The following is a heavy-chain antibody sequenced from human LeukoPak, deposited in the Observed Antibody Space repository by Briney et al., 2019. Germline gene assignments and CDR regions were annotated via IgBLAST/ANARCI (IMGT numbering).Heavy chain of an antibody. J-gene: IGHJ4*02. CDR2: IYYSGNT. CDR3: ARRKAKTPNYFDY. V-gene: IGHV4-59*08. CDR1: GDSISSYY. Sequence: TSETLSLTCTVSGDSISSYYWTWIRQPPGKGLEWIGYIYYSGNTNYNPSLKSRVTISLDTSKNQFSLKLTSVTAADTAMYCCARRKAKTPNYFDYWGQGALVTVSS.